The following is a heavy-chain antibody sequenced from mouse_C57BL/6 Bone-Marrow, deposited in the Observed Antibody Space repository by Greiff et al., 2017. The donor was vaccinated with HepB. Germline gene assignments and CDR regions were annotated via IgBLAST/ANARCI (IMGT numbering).Heavy chain of an antibody. V-gene: IGHV6-3*01. CDR3: TGGGAIYYGNYEDYAMDY. CDR2: IRLKSDNYAT. Sequence: EVKVEESGGGLVQPGGSMKLSCVASGFTFSNYWMNWVRQSPEKGLEWVAQIRLKSDNYATHYAESVKGRFTISRDDSKSSVYLQMNNLRAEDTGIYYCTGGGAIYYGNYEDYAMDYWGQGTSVTVSS. CDR1: GFTFSNYW. J-gene: IGHJ4*01. D-gene: IGHD2-1*01.